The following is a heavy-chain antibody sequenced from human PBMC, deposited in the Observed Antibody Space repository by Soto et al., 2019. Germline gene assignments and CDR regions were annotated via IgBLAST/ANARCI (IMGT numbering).Heavy chain of an antibody. CDR3: ASSGHYSGYVFDY. CDR1: GGSISSYY. CDR2: IYYSGST. Sequence: PSETLSLTCTVSGGSISSYYWSWIRQPPGKGLEWIGYIYYSGSTNYNPSLKSRVTISVDTSKNQFSLKLSSVTAADTAVYYCASSGHYSGYVFDYWGQGTLVTVSS. V-gene: IGHV4-59*01. J-gene: IGHJ4*02. D-gene: IGHD5-12*01.